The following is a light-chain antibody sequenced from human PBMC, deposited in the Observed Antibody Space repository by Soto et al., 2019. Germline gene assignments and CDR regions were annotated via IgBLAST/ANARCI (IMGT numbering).Light chain of an antibody. CDR3: KQYNHSWT. CDR2: DDS. CDR1: QIINTY. Sequence: DIQMTQSPSSLSASVGDKVSSTCRASQIINTYLNWYQQKPGKAPKVLIYDDSSLESGVPSRFSGSGSGTEFSLTISRLQPEDFATYYCKQYNHSWTFGKGTKVDI. J-gene: IGKJ1*01. V-gene: IGKV1-5*01.